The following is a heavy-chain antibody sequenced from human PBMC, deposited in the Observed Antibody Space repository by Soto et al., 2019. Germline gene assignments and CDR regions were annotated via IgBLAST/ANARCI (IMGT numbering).Heavy chain of an antibody. CDR1: GFTFSSYA. CDR3: AKDPEVVVTAPDY. J-gene: IGHJ4*02. D-gene: IGHD2-21*02. CDR2: ISGSGGST. Sequence: LRLSCAASGFTFSSYAMNWVRQAPGKGLEWVSAISGSGGSTYYVDSVKGRFTISRDNSRNTLYLQMNSLRAEDTAVYYCAKDPEVVVTAPDYWGQGTLVTVSS. V-gene: IGHV3-23*01.